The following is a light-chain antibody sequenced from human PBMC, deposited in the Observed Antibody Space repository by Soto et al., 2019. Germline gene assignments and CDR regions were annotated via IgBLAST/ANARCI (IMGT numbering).Light chain of an antibody. CDR1: QSVSDT. CDR3: QQYNNWPWT. J-gene: IGKJ1*01. Sequence: MTQSPSTLSASVGDTVTVTCRSSQSVSDTLAWYQQKPGQAPRLLIYGASTRATGFPARFSGSGSGTDFTLTISSLQSEDFAVYYCQQYNNWPWTFGQGTKVDNK. V-gene: IGKV3-15*01. CDR2: GAS.